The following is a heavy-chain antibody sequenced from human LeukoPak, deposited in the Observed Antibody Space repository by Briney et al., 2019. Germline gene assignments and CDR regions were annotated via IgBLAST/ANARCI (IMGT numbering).Heavy chain of an antibody. J-gene: IGHJ4*02. V-gene: IGHV1-2*02. CDR1: GYTFTGYQ. CDR3: AMTYIGSYPDY. D-gene: IGHD1-26*01. Sequence: GASVKVSSTASGYTFTGYQMYWVGPAPGQGLDWMGWINPKSGGTNYAQKFQDRVTMTSDTSISTAYMELSRLRSDDTAVYYCAMTYIGSYPDYWGQGTLVTVSS. CDR2: INPKSGGT.